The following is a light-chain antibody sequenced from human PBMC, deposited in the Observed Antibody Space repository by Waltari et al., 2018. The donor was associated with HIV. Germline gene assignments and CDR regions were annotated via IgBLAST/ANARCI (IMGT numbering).Light chain of an antibody. CDR1: HDIGNA. Sequence: DIQMTQSPPSLSASVGDRVTITCRASHDIGNALGWYQQKPGQAPQRLIYSAFTLQSGVPSRFSGRGAGMEFTLTINGLQSDDVATYYCLQHKSYPRTFGRGTKVE. CDR2: SAF. J-gene: IGKJ1*01. CDR3: LQHKSYPRT. V-gene: IGKV1-17*01.